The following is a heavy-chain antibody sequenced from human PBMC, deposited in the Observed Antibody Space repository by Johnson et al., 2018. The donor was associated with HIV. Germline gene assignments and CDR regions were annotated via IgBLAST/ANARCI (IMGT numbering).Heavy chain of an antibody. V-gene: IGHV3-30*02. D-gene: IGHD2-2*01. J-gene: IGHJ3*02. CDR3: AKETGDPVVPAARDAFDI. CDR1: GFTFNTYG. Sequence: QVQLVESGGGVVHPGGSLRLSCAASGFTFNTYGMHWVRQAPGKGLEWVAFIRYDGSNKYYADSVKGRFTISRDNSKNTLYLQMNSLRAEDTAVYYCAKETGDPVVPAARDAFDIWGQGTMVTVSS. CDR2: IRYDGSNK.